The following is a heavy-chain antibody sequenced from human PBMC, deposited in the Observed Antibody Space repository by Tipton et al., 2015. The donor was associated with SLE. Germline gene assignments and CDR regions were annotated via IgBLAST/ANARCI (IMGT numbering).Heavy chain of an antibody. D-gene: IGHD6-6*01. CDR2: IYTSGST. V-gene: IGHV4-4*07. CDR3: ARESSSFAFDI. Sequence: TLSLTCTVSGGSISSYYWSWIRQPAGKGLEWIGRIYTSGSTNYNPPLKSRATMSVDTSKNQFSLKLSSVTAADTAVYYCARESSSFAFDIWGQGTMATVSS. CDR1: GGSISSYY. J-gene: IGHJ3*02.